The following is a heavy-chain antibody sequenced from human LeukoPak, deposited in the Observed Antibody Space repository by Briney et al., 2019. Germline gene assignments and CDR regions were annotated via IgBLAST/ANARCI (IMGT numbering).Heavy chain of an antibody. CDR1: GFTFSSYA. CDR2: ISYDGSNK. D-gene: IGHD3-10*01. V-gene: IGHV3-30-3*01. Sequence: PGGSLRLSCAASGFTFSSYAMHWVRQAPGKGLEWVAVISYDGSNKYYADSVKGRFTISRDNSLNTLYLQMSSLRPEDTAVYYCARDCLYYGSGSAPCYFDCWGQGTLVTVSS. CDR3: ARDCLYYGSGSAPCYFDC. J-gene: IGHJ4*02.